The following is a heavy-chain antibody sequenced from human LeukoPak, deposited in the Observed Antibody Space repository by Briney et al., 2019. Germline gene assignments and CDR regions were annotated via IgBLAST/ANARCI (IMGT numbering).Heavy chain of an antibody. CDR1: GFTFSSYA. V-gene: IGHV3-23*01. CDR2: ISGSGGST. D-gene: IGHD3-22*01. Sequence: QTGGSLRLSCAASGFTFSSYAMSWVRQAPGKGLEWVSAISGSGGSTYYADSVKGRFTISGDNSKNTLYLQMNSLRAEDTAVYYCAKVLHDSSGYYLDAFDIWGQGTMVTVSS. CDR3: AKVLHDSSGYYLDAFDI. J-gene: IGHJ3*02.